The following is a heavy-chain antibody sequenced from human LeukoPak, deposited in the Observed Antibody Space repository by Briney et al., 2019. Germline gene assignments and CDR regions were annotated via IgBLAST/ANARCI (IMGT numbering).Heavy chain of an antibody. D-gene: IGHD2-2*01. CDR2: IYYSGST. CDR1: GGSISSYY. V-gene: IGHV4-59*01. Sequence: PSETLPLTCTVSGGSISSYYWSWIRQPPGKGLEWIGYIYYSGSTNYNPSLKSRVTISVDTSKNQFSLKLSSVTAADTAVYYCARDLSAVWFDPWGQGTLVTVSS. J-gene: IGHJ5*02. CDR3: ARDLSAVWFDP.